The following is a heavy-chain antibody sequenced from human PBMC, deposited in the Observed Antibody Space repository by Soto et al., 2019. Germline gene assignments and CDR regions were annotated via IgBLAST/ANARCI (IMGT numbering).Heavy chain of an antibody. Sequence: GGSLRLSCAASGFTFSSYGMHWVRQAPGKGLEWVAVISYDGSNKYYADSVEGRFTISRDNSKNTLYLQMNSLRAEDTAVYYCAKDPSECSSTSCYYYYGMDVWGQGTTVTVSS. CDR2: ISYDGSNK. V-gene: IGHV3-30*18. J-gene: IGHJ6*02. CDR3: AKDPSECSSTSCYYYYGMDV. CDR1: GFTFSSYG. D-gene: IGHD2-2*01.